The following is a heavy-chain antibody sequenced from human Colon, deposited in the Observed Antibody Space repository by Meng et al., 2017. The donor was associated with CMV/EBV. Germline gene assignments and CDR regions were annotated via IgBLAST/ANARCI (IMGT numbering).Heavy chain of an antibody. Sequence: SETLSLTCTVSGGSISSYYWSWIRQPPGKGLEWIGYIYYSGSTNYNPSLKSRVTISVDTSKNQFSLKLSSVTAADTAVDYCARDHRQPPRGMDVWGQGTTVTVSS. V-gene: IGHV4-59*01. CDR2: IYYSGST. D-gene: IGHD6-13*01. J-gene: IGHJ6*02. CDR1: GGSISSYY. CDR3: ARDHRQPPRGMDV.